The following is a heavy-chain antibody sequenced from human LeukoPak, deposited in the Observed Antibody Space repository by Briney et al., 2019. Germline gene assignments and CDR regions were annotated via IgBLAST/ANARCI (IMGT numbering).Heavy chain of an antibody. D-gene: IGHD6-13*01. CDR1: GGSITSYY. J-gene: IGHJ4*02. CDR2: IYYTGNT. V-gene: IGHV4-59*12. Sequence: SETLSLTCTVSGGSITSYYWSWIRQPPGKGLEWIGYIYYTGNTNYNPSLKSRVTISVDTSRNQFSLKLSSVTAADTAVYYCARGSYSSSAKFDYWGQGTLVTVSS. CDR3: ARGSYSSSAKFDY.